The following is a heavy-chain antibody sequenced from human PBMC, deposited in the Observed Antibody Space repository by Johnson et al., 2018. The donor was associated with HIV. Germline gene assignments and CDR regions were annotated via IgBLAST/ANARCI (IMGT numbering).Heavy chain of an antibody. Sequence: QVQLVESGGGVVQPGRSLRLSCAASGFIFSSYGMHWVRQAPGKGLEWVAVIWYDGSNKHYADSVKGRFTISRDNSKNTLYLQMNSLRAEDTAVYYCASWHGDYGNAFDIWGQGTMVTVSS. CDR1: GFIFSSYG. CDR2: IWYDGSNK. D-gene: IGHD4-17*01. CDR3: ASWHGDYGNAFDI. V-gene: IGHV3-33*01. J-gene: IGHJ3*02.